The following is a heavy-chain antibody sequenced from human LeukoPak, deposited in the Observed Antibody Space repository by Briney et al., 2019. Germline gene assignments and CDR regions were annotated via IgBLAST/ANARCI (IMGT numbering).Heavy chain of an antibody. D-gene: IGHD3-22*01. CDR1: GYTFTSYG. Sequence: SVKVSCKASGYTFTSYGISWVRQAPGQGIEWMGGIIPIFGTATYAHNFQARVTITTAASTSTAYMELSSLRSEDTAVYYCATPTYYYDSSGYYTNWFDPWGQGTLVTVSS. CDR3: ATPTYYYDSSGYYTNWFDP. V-gene: IGHV1-69*05. J-gene: IGHJ5*02. CDR2: IIPIFGTA.